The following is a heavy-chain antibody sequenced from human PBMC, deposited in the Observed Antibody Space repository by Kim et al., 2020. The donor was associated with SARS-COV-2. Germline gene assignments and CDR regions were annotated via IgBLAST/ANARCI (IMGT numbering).Heavy chain of an antibody. CDR2: INHSGST. Sequence: SETLSLTCAVYGGSFSGYYWSWIRQPPGKGLEWIGEINHSGSTNYNPSLKSRVTISVDTSKNQFSLKLSSVTAADTAVYYCARGDWSGYYSYYYYMDVWGKGTTVTVSS. CDR1: GGSFSGYY. D-gene: IGHD3-3*01. J-gene: IGHJ6*03. CDR3: ARGDWSGYYSYYYYMDV. V-gene: IGHV4-34*01.